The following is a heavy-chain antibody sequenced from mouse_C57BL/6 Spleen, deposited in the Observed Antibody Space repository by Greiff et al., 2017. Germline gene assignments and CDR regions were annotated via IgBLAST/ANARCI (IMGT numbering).Heavy chain of an antibody. CDR1: GYTFTDYE. Sequence: VQLQQSGAELVRPGASVTLSCKASGYTFTDYEMHWVKQTPVHGLEWIGAIDPETGGTAYNQKFKGKAILTADKSSSTAYMVLRSLTSEDSAVYYCTRARFITTPYWYFDVWGTGTTVTVSS. CDR3: TRARFITTPYWYFDV. CDR2: IDPETGGT. V-gene: IGHV1-15*01. J-gene: IGHJ1*03. D-gene: IGHD1-1*01.